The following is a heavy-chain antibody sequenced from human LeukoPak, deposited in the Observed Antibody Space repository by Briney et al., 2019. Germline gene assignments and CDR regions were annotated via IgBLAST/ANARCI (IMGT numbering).Heavy chain of an antibody. V-gene: IGHV4-31*03. CDR3: ARDVEMHSSGSQEDWFDP. D-gene: IGHD3-22*01. CDR2: IYYSGST. J-gene: IGHJ5*02. CDR1: GGSISSGGYY. Sequence: SQTLSLTCTVSGGSISSGGYYWSWIRQHPGKGLEWIGYIYYSGSTYYNPSLKSRVTISVDTSKNQFSLKLSSVTAADTAVYYCARDVEMHSSGSQEDWFDPWGQGTLVTVSS.